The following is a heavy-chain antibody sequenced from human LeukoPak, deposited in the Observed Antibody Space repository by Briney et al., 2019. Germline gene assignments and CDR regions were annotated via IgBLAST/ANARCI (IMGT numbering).Heavy chain of an antibody. CDR2: IYYSGST. J-gene: IGHJ4*02. CDR1: GGSISGYY. Sequence: SETLSLTCTVSGGSISGYYWSWVRQPPGKGLEWIGYIYYSGSTNYNPSLKSRVTISVDTSEKQFSLKLRSVTAADTAVYYCARRWGYSSGWYDYWGQGTLVTVSS. CDR3: ARRWGYSSGWYDY. D-gene: IGHD6-19*01. V-gene: IGHV4-59*01.